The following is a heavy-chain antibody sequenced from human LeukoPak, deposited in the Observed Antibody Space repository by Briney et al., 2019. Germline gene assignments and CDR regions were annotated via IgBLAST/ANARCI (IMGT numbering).Heavy chain of an antibody. Sequence: PSETLSLTCTVSGGSISSSSYYWGWIRQPPGKGLEWIGSIYYSGSTYYNPSLKSRVTISVDTSKNQFSLKLSSVTAADTAVYYCAKKGDVPWLQFYYWGQGTLVTVSS. J-gene: IGHJ4*02. CDR1: GGSISSSSYY. CDR3: AKKGDVPWLQFYY. CDR2: IYYSGST. V-gene: IGHV4-39*01. D-gene: IGHD5-24*01.